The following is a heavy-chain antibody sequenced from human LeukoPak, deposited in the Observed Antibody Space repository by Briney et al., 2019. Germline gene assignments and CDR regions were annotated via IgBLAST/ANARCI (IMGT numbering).Heavy chain of an antibody. CDR1: GFTLSSYG. D-gene: IGHD4-17*01. V-gene: IGHV3-30*18. CDR2: ISYDGSNK. Sequence: PGGSLRLSCAASGFTLSSYGMHWVRQAPGKGLEWVAVISYDGSNKYYADSVKGRFTISRDNSKNTLYLQMNSLRAEDTAVYYCAEVPMTTVTTSYWGQGTLVTVSS. CDR3: AEVPMTTVTTSY. J-gene: IGHJ4*02.